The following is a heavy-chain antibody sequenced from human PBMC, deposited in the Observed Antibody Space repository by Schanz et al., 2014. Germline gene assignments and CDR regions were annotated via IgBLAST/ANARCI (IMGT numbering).Heavy chain of an antibody. J-gene: IGHJ2*01. CDR3: AKDAPYPFDL. CDR1: GFTLSNYA. CDR2: FIYIGGNT. V-gene: IGHV3-23*04. Sequence: EVQLVESGGGLAQPGGSLRLSCAASGFTLSNYAMNWVRQAPGKGLEWVSFIYIGGNTYYADSVKGRFTISRDNSKNTLYLQMNSLRAEDTAIYYCAKDAPYPFDLWGRGTLITVSA.